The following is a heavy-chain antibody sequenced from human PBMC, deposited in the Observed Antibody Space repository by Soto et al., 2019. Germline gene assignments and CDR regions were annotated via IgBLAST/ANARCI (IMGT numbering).Heavy chain of an antibody. D-gene: IGHD6-19*01. CDR2: IYHSGST. CDR1: GGSISSGGYS. Sequence: SETLSLTCAVSGGSISSGGYSWSWIRQPPGKGLEWIGYIYHSGSTYYNPSLKSRVTISVDRSKNQFSLKLSSVTAADTAVYYCARVRSRGWDSNWFGPWGQGTLVTVSS. J-gene: IGHJ5*02. CDR3: ARVRSRGWDSNWFGP. V-gene: IGHV4-30-2*01.